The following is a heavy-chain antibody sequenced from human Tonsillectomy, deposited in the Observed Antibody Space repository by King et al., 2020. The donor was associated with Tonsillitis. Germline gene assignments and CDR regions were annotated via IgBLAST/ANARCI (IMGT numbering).Heavy chain of an antibody. V-gene: IGHV3-15*01. Sequence: QLVQSGGGLVKPGGSLRLSCAASGFTFNNAWMSWVRQAPGKGLEWVGRIKSKTDGGTTDYATPVKGRFTISRDDSKNTLSLQMNSLKTEDTAVYYCTRGYSGYDYGLDYWGQGTLVTVSS. CDR3: TRGYSGYDYGLDY. J-gene: IGHJ4*02. D-gene: IGHD5-12*01. CDR2: IKSKTDGGTT. CDR1: GFTFNNAW.